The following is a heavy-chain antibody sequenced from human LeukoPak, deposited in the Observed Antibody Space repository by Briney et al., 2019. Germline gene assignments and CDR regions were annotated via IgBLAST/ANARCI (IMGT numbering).Heavy chain of an antibody. V-gene: IGHV4-61*02. Sequence: PSQTLSLTCTVSGGSISSGSYYWSWIRQPAGKGLEWIGRIYTSGSTNYNPSLKSRVTISVDTSKNQFSLKLSSVTAADTAVYYCARGGPESSSYYYYMDVWGKGTTVTISS. D-gene: IGHD3-10*01. CDR2: IYTSGST. J-gene: IGHJ6*03. CDR3: ARGGPESSSYYYYMDV. CDR1: GGSISSGSYY.